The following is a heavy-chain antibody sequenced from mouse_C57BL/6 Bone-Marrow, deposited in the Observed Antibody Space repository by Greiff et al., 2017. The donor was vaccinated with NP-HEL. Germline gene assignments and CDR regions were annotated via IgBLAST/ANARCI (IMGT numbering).Heavy chain of an antibody. Sequence: VQLQQSGAELARPGASVKMSCKASGYTFTSYTMHWVKQRPGPGLEWIGYINPSSGYTKYNQKFKDKATLTADKSSSTAYMQLSSLTSEDSAVYYCARWDYDWFAYWGQGTLVTVSA. CDR3: ARWDYDWFAY. CDR2: INPSSGYT. V-gene: IGHV1-4*01. J-gene: IGHJ3*01. D-gene: IGHD2-4*01. CDR1: GYTFTSYT.